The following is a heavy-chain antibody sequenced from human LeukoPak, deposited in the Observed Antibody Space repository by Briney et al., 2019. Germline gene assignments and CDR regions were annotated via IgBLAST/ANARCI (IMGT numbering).Heavy chain of an antibody. J-gene: IGHJ6*03. CDR2: IMPLFGTA. Sequence: ASVKVSCKASGGTFNSYAINWVRQAPGQGLEWMGGIMPLFGTANYAQEFQGRVTFTTDESASTAYMEVSSLRSEDTAVYYCASGSLGDGYGVGDYYQYMDVWAKGPRSPSP. V-gene: IGHV1-69*05. D-gene: IGHD5-24*01. CDR1: GGTFNSYA. CDR3: ASGSLGDGYGVGDYYQYMDV.